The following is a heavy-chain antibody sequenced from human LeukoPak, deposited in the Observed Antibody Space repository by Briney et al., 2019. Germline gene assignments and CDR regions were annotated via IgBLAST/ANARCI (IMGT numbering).Heavy chain of an antibody. Sequence: SVKVSCRASGGTFSSYAISWVRQAPGQGLEWMGGIIPIFGTANYAQKFQGRVTITADESTSTAYMELSSLRSEDTAVYYCARSEDSSSSPDYWGQGTLVTVSS. J-gene: IGHJ4*02. CDR3: ARSEDSSSSPDY. D-gene: IGHD6-6*01. V-gene: IGHV1-69*13. CDR2: IIPIFGTA. CDR1: GGTFSSYA.